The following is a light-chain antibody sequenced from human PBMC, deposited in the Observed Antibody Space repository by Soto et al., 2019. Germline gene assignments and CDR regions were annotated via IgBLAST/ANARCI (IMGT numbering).Light chain of an antibody. V-gene: IGKV3-15*01. CDR2: GVS. CDR3: QQYNNWPHT. J-gene: IGKJ2*01. CDR1: QSVSSK. Sequence: EIGMTQSPATRSVSPVERATLSCRASQSVSSKLAWFQQKPGQAPSLLIYGVSTRATGVPVRFSGSGSGTEFTLTINSLQSEDFAVYYCQQYNNWPHTFGQGTKVDIK.